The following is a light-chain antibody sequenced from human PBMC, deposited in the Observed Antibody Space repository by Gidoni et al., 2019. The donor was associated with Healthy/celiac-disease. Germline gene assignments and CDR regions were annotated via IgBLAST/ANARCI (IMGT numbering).Light chain of an antibody. CDR2: EVS. J-gene: IGKJ2*04. CDR1: QSLLHRDGKTY. V-gene: IGKV2D-29*01. CDR3: MQSIQLPPMCS. Sequence: DIVMTQTPLSLSVTPGQPASISCKSSQSLLHRDGKTYLYWYLQKPGPPPQLLIYEVSNRFYGVPDRFSCSGSGTDFKLKISRVEAEDVGVYYCMQSIQLPPMCSFGQGTKLEIK.